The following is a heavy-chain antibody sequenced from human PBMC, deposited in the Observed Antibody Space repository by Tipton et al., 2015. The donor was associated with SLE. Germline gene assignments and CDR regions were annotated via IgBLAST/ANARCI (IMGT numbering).Heavy chain of an antibody. CDR2: IYPADSDT. CDR1: EYSLTNYW. D-gene: IGHD5-12*01. J-gene: IGHJ5*02. V-gene: IGHV5-51*03. Sequence: QSGAEVKKAGESLRISCKGPEYSLTNYWIGWVRQLPGKGLEWMGVIYPADSDTRYSPSFQGHVTISADTSSDTAYLQWSSLKASDSAMYYCARRPSGYFPFETWGQGTLVTVSS. CDR3: ARRPSGYFPFET.